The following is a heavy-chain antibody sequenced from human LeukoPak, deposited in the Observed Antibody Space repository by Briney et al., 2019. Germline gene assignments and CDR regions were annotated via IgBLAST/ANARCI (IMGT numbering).Heavy chain of an antibody. J-gene: IGHJ1*01. CDR2: IYYSGST. Sequence: PSETLSLTCTASGGSISSYYWSWIRQPPGKGLEWIGYIYYSGSTNYNPSLKSRVTISVDTSKNQFSLKLSSVTAADTAVYYCARGYAEYFQHWGQGTLVTVSS. CDR3: ARGYAEYFQH. V-gene: IGHV4-59*01. D-gene: IGHD5-18*01. CDR1: GGSISSYY.